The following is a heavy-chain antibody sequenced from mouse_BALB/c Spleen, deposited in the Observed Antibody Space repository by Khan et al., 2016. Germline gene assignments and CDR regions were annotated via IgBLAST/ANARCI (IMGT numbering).Heavy chain of an antibody. Sequence: QIQLVQSGPELKKPGETVKISCKASGYTFTNYGMTWVKQAPGKGLKWMGWINTNTGEPTYAEEFKGRFAFSLETSASTAYLQLYNLKTEDQATLACARYGTGTWFACGGQGTLVTVSA. CDR1: GYTFTNYG. CDR3: ARYGTGTWFAC. J-gene: IGHJ3*01. D-gene: IGHD2-1*01. V-gene: IGHV9-3*02. CDR2: INTNTGEP.